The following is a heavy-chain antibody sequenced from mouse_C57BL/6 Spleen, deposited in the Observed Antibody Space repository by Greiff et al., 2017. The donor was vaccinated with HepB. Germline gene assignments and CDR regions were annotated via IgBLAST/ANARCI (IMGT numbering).Heavy chain of an antibody. Sequence: QVQLQQSGAELVKPGDSVTLSCKASGFTFTSYWMQWVRQRPGQGLEWLGEIDPSDSYTNYKQKFKGKVTLTVDTSSSTAYMQLSSLTSEDSAFYYCARRRELPFRYAMDYWGQGTSVTVSS. V-gene: IGHV1-50*01. J-gene: IGHJ4*01. CDR3: ARRRELPFRYAMDY. CDR2: IDPSDSYT. CDR1: GFTFTSYW.